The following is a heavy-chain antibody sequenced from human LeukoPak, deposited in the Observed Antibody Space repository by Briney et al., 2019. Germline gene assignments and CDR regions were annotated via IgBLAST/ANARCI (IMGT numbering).Heavy chain of an antibody. D-gene: IGHD3-10*01. Sequence: SETLSLTCAVYGGSFSGYYWSWIRQPPGKGLEWIGYIYYSGSTNYNPSLKSRVTISVDTSKNQFSLKLSSVTAADTAVYYCARAPLGPSGLYYFDYWGQGTLVTVSS. V-gene: IGHV4-59*08. CDR2: IYYSGST. CDR1: GGSFSGYY. CDR3: ARAPLGPSGLYYFDY. J-gene: IGHJ4*02.